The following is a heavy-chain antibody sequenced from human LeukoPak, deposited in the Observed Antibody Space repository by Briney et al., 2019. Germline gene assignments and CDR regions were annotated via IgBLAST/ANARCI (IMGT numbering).Heavy chain of an antibody. V-gene: IGHV4-59*11. CDR1: GGSISSHY. CDR2: IYYTGTT. Sequence: PSETLSLTCTVSGGSISSHYWSWLRQSPERGLEWIGFIYYTGTTRYNPSLRGRVTMSVDSSRNHFSLKLTSMTAADTALYYCARLLNNDSAGDPDTFDMWGQGTMVTVSS. J-gene: IGHJ3*02. D-gene: IGHD2-21*02. CDR3: ARLLNNDSAGDPDTFDM.